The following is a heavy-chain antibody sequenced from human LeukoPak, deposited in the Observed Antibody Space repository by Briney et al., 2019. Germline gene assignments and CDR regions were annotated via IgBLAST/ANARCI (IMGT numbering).Heavy chain of an antibody. V-gene: IGHV3-48*01. J-gene: IGHJ3*02. Sequence: GGSLRLSCAASGFTFSSYSMNWVRQAPGKGLEWVSYISSSSSTIYYADSVKGRFTISRDNAKNSLYLQMNSLRAEDTAVYYCARDFVKDSSSSEDAFDIWGQGTMVTVSS. D-gene: IGHD6-6*01. CDR1: GFTFSSYS. CDR3: ARDFVKDSSSSEDAFDI. CDR2: ISSSSSTI.